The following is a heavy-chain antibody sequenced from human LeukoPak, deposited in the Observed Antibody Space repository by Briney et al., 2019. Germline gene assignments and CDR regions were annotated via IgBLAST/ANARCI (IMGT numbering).Heavy chain of an antibody. CDR1: GFTFSSYA. J-gene: IGHJ4*02. Sequence: GGSLRLSCAASGFTFSSYAIHWVRQAPGKGLQWVAVISYDGINKYYADSVKGRFTISRDNSKNTLYLQMNSLRTEDTAVYYCARGELDSGTYSPGDFWGQGTLVTVSS. CDR2: ISYDGINK. V-gene: IGHV3-30*04. CDR3: ARGELDSGTYSPGDF. D-gene: IGHD1-26*01.